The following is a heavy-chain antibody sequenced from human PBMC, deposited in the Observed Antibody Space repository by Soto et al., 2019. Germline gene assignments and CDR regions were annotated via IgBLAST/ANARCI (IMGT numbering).Heavy chain of an antibody. Sequence: QVQVVQSGAEVKKPGASVKVYCTASGYMFTTYGIIWVRQAPGQGLEWMGWISAYNGDTNYARNLQDRLTMTTDTPTSTSYMELKNLTSDDTAVYYCALRADYGGQGTLVIVSS. V-gene: IGHV1-18*01. CDR3: ALRADY. CDR1: GYMFTTYG. J-gene: IGHJ4*02. CDR2: ISAYNGDT.